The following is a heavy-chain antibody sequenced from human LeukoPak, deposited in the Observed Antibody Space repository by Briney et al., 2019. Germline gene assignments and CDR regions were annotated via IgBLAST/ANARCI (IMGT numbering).Heavy chain of an antibody. Sequence: ASVKVSCKASGGTFSSYAISWVRQAPGQGLEWMGRIIPILGIANYAQKFQGRVTITADKSTSTAYMELSSLRSEDTAVYYCASGKDNWNYEDYFDYWGREPWSPSPQ. J-gene: IGHJ4*02. V-gene: IGHV1-69*04. CDR2: IIPILGIA. CDR3: ASGKDNWNYEDYFDY. D-gene: IGHD1-7*01. CDR1: GGTFSSYA.